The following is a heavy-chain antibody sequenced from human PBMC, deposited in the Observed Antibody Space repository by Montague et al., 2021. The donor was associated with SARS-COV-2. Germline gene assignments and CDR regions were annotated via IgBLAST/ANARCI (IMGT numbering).Heavy chain of an antibody. V-gene: IGHV4-4*07. CDR3: ARGLIASPPVVDS. D-gene: IGHD2-15*01. J-gene: IGHJ4*02. CDR2: IYASGGT. CDR1: GASISGYF. Sequence: SETLSLTCSVSGASISGYFWNWIRQPAGKGLEWIGRIYASGGTDYNPSLESRVTVSVDTSKKQFSLKVSSVTAADTAMYYCARGLIASPPVVDSWGQGTLVIVSS.